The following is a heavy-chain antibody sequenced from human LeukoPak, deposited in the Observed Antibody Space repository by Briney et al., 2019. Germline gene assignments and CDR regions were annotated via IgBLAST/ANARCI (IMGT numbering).Heavy chain of an antibody. J-gene: IGHJ4*02. CDR2: INPNSGGT. CDR3: ARATQLWAPIDY. V-gene: IGHV1-2*02. Sequence: ASVKVSCKASGYTFTGYYMHWVRQAPGQGLEWMGWINPNSGGTNYAQKFQGRVTMTRDTSISTAYMELSRLRSDDTAVYYCARATQLWAPIDYWGQGTLVTVSS. CDR1: GYTFTGYY. D-gene: IGHD5-18*01.